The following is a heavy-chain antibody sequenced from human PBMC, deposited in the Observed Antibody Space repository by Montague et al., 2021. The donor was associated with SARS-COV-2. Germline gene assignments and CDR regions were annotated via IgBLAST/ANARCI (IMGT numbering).Heavy chain of an antibody. CDR3: ARDQYCTKGVCYSRGFDY. V-gene: IGHV3-11*05. J-gene: IGHJ4*02. Sequence: SLRLSCAASGFSFSDSYMSWIRQAPGKGLEWVSYISGSSSYTNYADSLKGRFTISRDNAKNSLYLQMNSLRAEDTAVYYCARDQYCTKGVCYSRGFDYWGRGTLVTVSS. CDR1: GFSFSDSY. CDR2: ISGSSSYT. D-gene: IGHD2-8*01.